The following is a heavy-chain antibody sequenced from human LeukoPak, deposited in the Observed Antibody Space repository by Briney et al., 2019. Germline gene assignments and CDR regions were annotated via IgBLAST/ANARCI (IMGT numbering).Heavy chain of an antibody. J-gene: IGHJ4*02. CDR1: GGSFSSYY. D-gene: IGHD2-2*01. CDR3: ARRPLGYCSSTSCPTPYYFDY. Sequence: SETLSLTCAVYGGSFSSYYWSWLRQPPGKGLEWIGEINHSGSTNYNPSLKSRVTISVDTSKNQFSLKLSSVTAADTAVYYCARRPLGYCSSTSCPTPYYFDYWGQGTLVTVSS. CDR2: INHSGST. V-gene: IGHV4-34*01.